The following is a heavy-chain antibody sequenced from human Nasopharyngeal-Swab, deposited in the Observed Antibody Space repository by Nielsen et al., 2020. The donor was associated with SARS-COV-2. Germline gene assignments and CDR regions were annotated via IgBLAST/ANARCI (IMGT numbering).Heavy chain of an antibody. V-gene: IGHV1-69*01. CDR3: ARDTIFGLALYYYYGLGV. Sequence: WVRQAPGQGLEWMGGINPNFGTTNYAHKFQDRAKITADQSTRTAYTELSSLRSDDTAVYYCARDTIFGLALYYYYGLGVWGQGTTVTVSS. CDR2: INPNFGTT. D-gene: IGHD3-3*01. J-gene: IGHJ6*02.